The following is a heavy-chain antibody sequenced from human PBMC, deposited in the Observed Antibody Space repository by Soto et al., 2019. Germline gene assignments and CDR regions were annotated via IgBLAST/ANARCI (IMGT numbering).Heavy chain of an antibody. J-gene: IGHJ6*02. D-gene: IGHD6-6*01. V-gene: IGHV5-51*01. CDR3: ARRRSSSWPTYYYYGMDV. CDR1: GYSFTSYW. CDR2: IHPGDSNI. Sequence: LGESLKISCKGSGYSFTSYWIGWVRQMPGKGLEWMGIIHPGDSNIRYSPSVQGQVTISADKSISTAYLQWSSLKASDTAIYYCARRRSSSWPTYYYYGMDVWGQGTTVTVSS.